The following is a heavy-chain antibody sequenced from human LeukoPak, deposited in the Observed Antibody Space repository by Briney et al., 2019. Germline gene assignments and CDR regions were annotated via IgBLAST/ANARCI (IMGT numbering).Heavy chain of an antibody. J-gene: IGHJ4*02. CDR1: GFTFSIYA. V-gene: IGHV3-23*01. CDR3: AKDTEDTYYYDSSGYPGVY. CDR2: ITGNGAGT. Sequence: GGSLRLSCAASGFTFSIYAMSWVRQAPGRGLEWVSSITGNGAGTFYTDSVKGRFTISRDNSKNTLFLQMNSLRAEDTAVYYCAKDTEDTYYYDSSGYPGVYWGQGTLVTVSS. D-gene: IGHD3-22*01.